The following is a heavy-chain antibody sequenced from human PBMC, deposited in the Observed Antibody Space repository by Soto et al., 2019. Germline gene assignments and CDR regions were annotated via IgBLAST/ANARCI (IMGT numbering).Heavy chain of an antibody. CDR1: GGSFSGYY. CDR2: INHSGST. D-gene: IGHD3-22*01. J-gene: IGHJ4*02. Sequence: SETLSLTCAVYGGSFSGYYWSWIRQPPGKGLEWIGEINHSGSTNYNPSLKSRVTISVDTSKNQFSLKLSSVTAADTAVYYCARVGLYDSSGYYVTGFDYWGQGTLVTVSS. V-gene: IGHV4-34*01. CDR3: ARVGLYDSSGYYVTGFDY.